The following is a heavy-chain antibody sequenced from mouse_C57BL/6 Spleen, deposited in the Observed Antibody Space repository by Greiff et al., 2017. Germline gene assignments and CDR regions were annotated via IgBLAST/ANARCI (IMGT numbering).Heavy chain of an antibody. Sequence: DVQLVESGEGLVKPGGSLKLSCAASGFTFSSYAMSWVRQTPEKRLEWVAYISSGGDYIYYADTVKGRFTISRDNARNTLYLQMSSLKSEDTAMYYCTREDYYGSKFAYWGQGTLVTVSA. CDR3: TREDYYGSKFAY. CDR2: ISSGGDYI. V-gene: IGHV5-9-1*02. CDR1: GFTFSSYA. D-gene: IGHD1-1*01. J-gene: IGHJ3*01.